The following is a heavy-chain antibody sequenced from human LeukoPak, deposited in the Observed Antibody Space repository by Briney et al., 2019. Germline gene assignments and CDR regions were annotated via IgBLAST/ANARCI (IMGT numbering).Heavy chain of an antibody. CDR3: ARDYYDSSGYYQTIYYYYGMDV. D-gene: IGHD3-22*01. V-gene: IGHV3-21*01. CDR1: GFTFSSYS. Sequence: PGGSPRLSCAASGFTFSSYSMNWVRQAPGKGLEWVSSISSSSSYIYYADSVKGRFTISRDNAKNSLYLQMNSLRAEDTAVYYCARDYYDSSGYYQTIYYYYGMDVWGQGTTVTVSS. CDR2: ISSSSSYI. J-gene: IGHJ6*02.